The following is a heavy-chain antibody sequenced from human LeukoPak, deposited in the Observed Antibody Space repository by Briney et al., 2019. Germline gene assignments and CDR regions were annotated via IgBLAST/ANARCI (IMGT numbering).Heavy chain of an antibody. V-gene: IGHV3-74*01. CDR2: LISDGSSA. CDR1: GFTFSSYW. CDR3: VRDSRYCPDV. D-gene: IGHD2-8*02. J-gene: IGHJ6*02. Sequence: GGSLRLSRAASGFTFSSYWMHWVRQAPGMGLVWVSRLISDGSSASYADSVKGRFTISRDNTKNILYLQMNSLRAEDTAVYYCVRDSRYCPDVWGQGTTVTVSS.